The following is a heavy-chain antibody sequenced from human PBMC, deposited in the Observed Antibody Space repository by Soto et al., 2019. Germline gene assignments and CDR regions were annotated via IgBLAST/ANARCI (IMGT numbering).Heavy chain of an antibody. J-gene: IGHJ6*02. CDR1: GGTFSPYA. V-gene: IGHV1-69*01. CDR2: IMPIFGTA. D-gene: IGHD6-6*01. CDR3: ARHREQLGVSVNYGLDV. Sequence: QVQLVQSGAEVKTPGSSVKVSCKASGGTFSPYAVNWVRQAPGHGLDGMGGIMPIFGTAKYAQKFQGRVTITADESTSTAYIEMSSLISEDTAAYYCARHREQLGVSVNYGLDVWGQGTTVTVSS.